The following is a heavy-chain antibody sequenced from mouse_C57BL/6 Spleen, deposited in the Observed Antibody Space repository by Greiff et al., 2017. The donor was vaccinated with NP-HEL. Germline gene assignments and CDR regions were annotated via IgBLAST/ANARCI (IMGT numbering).Heavy chain of an antibody. J-gene: IGHJ2*01. CDR3: ARRSTVVATGDDY. D-gene: IGHD1-1*01. CDR1: GYTFTSYW. CDR2: IDPSDSYT. V-gene: IGHV1-50*01. Sequence: VQLQQSGAELVKPGASVKLSCKASGYTFTSYWMQWVKQRPGQGLEWIGEIDPSDSYTNYNQKFKGKATLTVDTSSSTAYMQLSSLTSEDSAVYYCARRSTVVATGDDYWGQGTTLTVSS.